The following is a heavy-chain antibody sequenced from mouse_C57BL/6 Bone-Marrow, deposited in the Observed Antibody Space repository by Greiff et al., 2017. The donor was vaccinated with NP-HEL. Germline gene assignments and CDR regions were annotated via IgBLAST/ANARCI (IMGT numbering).Heavy chain of an antibody. CDR3: ARGVMVTRGFAY. Sequence: QVQLQQSGAELARPGASVKLSCKASGYTFTSYGISWVKQRTGQGLEWIGEIYPRSGNTYYNEKFKGKATLTADKSSSTAYMELRSLTSEDSAVYICARGVMVTRGFAYWGQGTLVTVSA. J-gene: IGHJ3*01. CDR1: GYTFTSYG. D-gene: IGHD2-13*01. CDR2: IYPRSGNT. V-gene: IGHV1-81*01.